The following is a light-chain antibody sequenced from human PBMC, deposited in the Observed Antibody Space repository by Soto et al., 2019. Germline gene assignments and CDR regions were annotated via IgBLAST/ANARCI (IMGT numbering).Light chain of an antibody. V-gene: IGKV1-39*01. Sequence: DIKMTQSPSSLSASVGDRVTITCRASQYISNYLNWYQQKSGTAPKLLIHTASTLQSGVPSRFSGRGSGPDFTLTISSVQPDDFAIYFCQQSYCTPPTFGQGTNVEIK. CDR3: QQSYCTPPT. J-gene: IGKJ2*01. CDR2: TAS. CDR1: QYISNY.